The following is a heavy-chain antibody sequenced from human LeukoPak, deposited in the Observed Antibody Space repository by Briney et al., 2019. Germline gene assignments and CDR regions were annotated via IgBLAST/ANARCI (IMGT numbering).Heavy chain of an antibody. CDR1: GFTFSSYW. D-gene: IGHD3-16*01. J-gene: IGHJ4*02. V-gene: IGHV3-7*01. Sequence: PGGSLRLSCTASGFTFSSYWMSWVRQAPGKGLEWVANIKHDGSEKYCVDSVKGRFTISRDNAKNSLYLQMNSLRAEDTAVYYCAREGTYYEYVWGSSPGGQGTLVTVSS. CDR2: IKHDGSEK. CDR3: AREGTYYEYVWGSSP.